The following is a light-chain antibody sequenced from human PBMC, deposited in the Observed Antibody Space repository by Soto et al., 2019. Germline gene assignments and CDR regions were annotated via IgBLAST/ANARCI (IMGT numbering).Light chain of an antibody. CDR2: KAS. Sequence: VVMPQSPLSLPVTLGQPASISCRSSRSLVYSDGNAYLNWFQQRQGQSPRRLIYKASNRDSGVPDRISGSGSGTDFTLQINRVEAEDVGVYYCMQGTHWPPTFGRGNRVEL. J-gene: IGKJ1*01. V-gene: IGKV2-30*01. CDR3: MQGTHWPPT. CDR1: RSLVYSDGNAY.